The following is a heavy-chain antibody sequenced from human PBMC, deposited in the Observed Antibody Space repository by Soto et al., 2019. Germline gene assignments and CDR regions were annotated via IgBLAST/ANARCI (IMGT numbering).Heavy chain of an antibody. D-gene: IGHD2-2*01. Sequence: QVQLVQSGAEVKKPGSSVKVSCKASGGTFSSYAISWVRQAPGQGLEWMGGIIPIFGTANYAQKFQGRVTISADESTSTAYMGLSSLRSKDTAVYYCARGVVVVPAAILTLDYWGQGTLVTVSS. CDR1: GGTFSSYA. J-gene: IGHJ4*02. CDR3: ARGVVVVPAAILTLDY. V-gene: IGHV1-69*01. CDR2: IIPIFGTA.